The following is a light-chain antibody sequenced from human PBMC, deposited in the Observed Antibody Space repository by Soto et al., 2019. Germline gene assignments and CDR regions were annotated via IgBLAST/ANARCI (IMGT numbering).Light chain of an antibody. Sequence: DIVMTQSPDSLAVSLGERATINCKSSQSVFYSSNNKNYLAWYQQKSGQPPKLLIYWASTRESGVPDGFSGSGSGTDFTLTISSLQAEDVAVYYCQQYYGTPYTFGQGTKLEIK. CDR2: WAS. CDR1: QSVFYSSNNKNY. V-gene: IGKV4-1*01. CDR3: QQYYGTPYT. J-gene: IGKJ2*01.